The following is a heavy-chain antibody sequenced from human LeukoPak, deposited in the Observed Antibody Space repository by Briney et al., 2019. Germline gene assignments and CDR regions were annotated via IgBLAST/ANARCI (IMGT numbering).Heavy chain of an antibody. CDR3: AKDRAGDYADY. D-gene: IGHD3-10*01. J-gene: IGHJ4*02. CDR2: IYSGGST. CDR1: TFIVRSNY. Sequence: PGGSMTLSSAASTFIVRSNYMSWDRQAPGKGLEWVSVIYSGGSTYYADSVKGRFTISRDNSKNTLYLQMNSLRAEDTAVYYCAKDRAGDYADYWGQGTLVTVSS. V-gene: IGHV3-66*02.